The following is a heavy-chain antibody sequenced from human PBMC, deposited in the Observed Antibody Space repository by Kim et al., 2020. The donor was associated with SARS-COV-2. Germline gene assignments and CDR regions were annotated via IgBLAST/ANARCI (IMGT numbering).Heavy chain of an antibody. CDR1: GFMFSNYA. CDR3: AKDWDGANYYVYGMDV. D-gene: IGHD3-10*02. CDR2: IGGSGDYP. Sequence: GGSLRLSCEASGFMFSNYAMSWVRQAPGKGLEWVSFIGGSGDYPHYADSVKGRFAISRDNSKNTLYLQMNSLRAEDTAVYYCAKDWDGANYYVYGMDVWGQGTTVTVSS. V-gene: IGHV3-23*01. J-gene: IGHJ6*02.